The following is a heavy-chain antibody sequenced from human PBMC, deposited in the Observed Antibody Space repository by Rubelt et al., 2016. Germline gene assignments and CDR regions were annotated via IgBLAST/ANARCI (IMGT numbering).Heavy chain of an antibody. CDR3: TFGVFTQDYYGMDV. V-gene: IGHV3-23*01. Sequence: GGGLVQPGGSLRLSCAASGFTFSTYAMTWVRQAPGKGLEWVSGLSGSGDTTYYADSVEGRFTISRDNSKNTLYLQMNSLRAEDTAVYYVTFGVFTQDYYGMDVWGQGTTVTVSS. CDR2: LSGSGDTT. CDR1: GFTFSTYA. D-gene: IGHD3-3*01. J-gene: IGHJ6*02.